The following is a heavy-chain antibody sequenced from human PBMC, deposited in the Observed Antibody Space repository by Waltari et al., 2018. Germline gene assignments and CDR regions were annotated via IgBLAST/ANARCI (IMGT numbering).Heavy chain of an antibody. Sequence: EVQLVESGGGLVQPGGSVRLSCAASGFSFSTYWMNWVRQAPGEGLVWVSRIKSDGSTTAYADSVKGRFTTSRDNAKNTLYLQMNSLRADDTAVYYCVRSAFLDVWGQGTTVTVSS. J-gene: IGHJ6*02. CDR2: IKSDGSTT. D-gene: IGHD3-16*01. CDR3: VRSAFLDV. CDR1: GFSFSTYW. V-gene: IGHV3-74*01.